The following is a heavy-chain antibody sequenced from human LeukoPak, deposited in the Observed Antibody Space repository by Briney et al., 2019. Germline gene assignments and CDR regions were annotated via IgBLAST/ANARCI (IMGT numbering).Heavy chain of an antibody. CDR1: GFTFGTYA. CDR3: AKDGLRGYDFDS. CDR2: ISNAAGTT. D-gene: IGHD5-12*01. V-gene: IGHV3-23*01. J-gene: IGHJ5*01. Sequence: GGSLRLSCATSGFTFGTYAMSWVRQGPGKGLEWVARISNAAGTTNYADSVRGRFTISRDNSQNTLYPQMSSLRVEDTAEYYCAKDGLRGYDFDSWGQGTLVIVSS.